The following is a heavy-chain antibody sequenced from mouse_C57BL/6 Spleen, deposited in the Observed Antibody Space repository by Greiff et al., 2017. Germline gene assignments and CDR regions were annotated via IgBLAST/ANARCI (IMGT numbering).Heavy chain of an antibody. CDR1: GYAFSSSW. Sequence: VQRVESGPELVKPGASVKISCKASGYAFSSSWMNWVKQRPGKGLEWIGRIYPGDGDTNYNGKFKGKATLTADKSSSTAYMQLSSLTSEDSAVYFCARCYGSSYWYFDVWGTGTTVTVSS. V-gene: IGHV1-82*01. J-gene: IGHJ1*03. D-gene: IGHD1-1*01. CDR2: IYPGDGDT. CDR3: ARCYGSSYWYFDV.